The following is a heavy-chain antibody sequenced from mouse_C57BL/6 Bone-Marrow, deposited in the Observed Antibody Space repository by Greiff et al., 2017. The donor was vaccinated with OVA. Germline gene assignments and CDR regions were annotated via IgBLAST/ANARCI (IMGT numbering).Heavy chain of an antibody. Sequence: EVHLVESGGGLVKPGGSLKLSCAASGFTFSSYAMSWVRQTPEKRLEWVATISDGGSYTYYPDNVKGRFTISRDNAKNNLYLQMSHLKSEDTAMYYCARVEIYYDYDGGGFDYWGQGTTLTVSS. CDR1: GFTFSSYA. V-gene: IGHV5-4*01. CDR3: ARVEIYYDYDGGGFDY. CDR2: ISDGGSYT. D-gene: IGHD2-4*01. J-gene: IGHJ2*01.